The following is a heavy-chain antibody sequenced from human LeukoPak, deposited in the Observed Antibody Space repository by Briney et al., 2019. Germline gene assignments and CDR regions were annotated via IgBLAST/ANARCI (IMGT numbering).Heavy chain of an antibody. V-gene: IGHV1-2*02. CDR2: IIPNTGGT. D-gene: IGHD6-13*01. CDR1: GYTFTGYY. Sequence: ASVKVSCKASGYTFTGYYIHWVRQAPGQGLEWMGWIIPNTGGTNYAQKFQGRVTMTRDTSISTAYMELTNLGSDDTAVYFCARSLIIPTAVTNWLDPWGPGTLVTVSS. CDR3: ARSLIIPTAVTNWLDP. J-gene: IGHJ5*02.